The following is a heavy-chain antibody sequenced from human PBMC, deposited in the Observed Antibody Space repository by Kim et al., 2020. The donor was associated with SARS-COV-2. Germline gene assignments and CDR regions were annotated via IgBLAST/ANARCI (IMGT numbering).Heavy chain of an antibody. D-gene: IGHD3-9*01. CDR3: ARGTTMGLRYFSIDY. V-gene: IGHV1-46*01. J-gene: IGHJ4*02. Sequence: QKVQGRVTMTRDTSTSTVYMELSSLRSEDTAVYYCARGTTMGLRYFSIDYWGQGTLVTVSS.